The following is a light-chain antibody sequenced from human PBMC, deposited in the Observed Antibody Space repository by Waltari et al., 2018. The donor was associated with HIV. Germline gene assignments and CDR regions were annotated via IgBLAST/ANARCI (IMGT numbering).Light chain of an antibody. CDR3: QQYGSLQWT. CDR2: GAS. Sequence: EIVLTQSPGTMNIYPGERATLSCRASQSVTSTYFAWYQQKPGQAPRLLIYGASSRATGIPDRFSGTGSGTDFTLTISRLEPEDFTLYYCQQYGSLQWTFGQGTKVEIK. J-gene: IGKJ1*01. CDR1: QSVTSTY. V-gene: IGKV3-20*01.